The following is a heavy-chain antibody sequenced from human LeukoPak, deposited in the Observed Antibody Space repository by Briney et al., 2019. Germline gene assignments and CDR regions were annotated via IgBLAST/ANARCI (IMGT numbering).Heavy chain of an antibody. J-gene: IGHJ6*02. CDR1: GFALSSHW. CDR3: ARNNGMDV. CDR2: VNRDGSET. V-gene: IGHV3-7*03. Sequence: GGSLRLSCAASGFALSSHWMTWVRQVPGRGPEWVVNVNRDGSETYYLDSVEGRFTISKDNAKNSLYLQMNSLRAEDTALYHCARNNGMDVWGQGTTVIVSS.